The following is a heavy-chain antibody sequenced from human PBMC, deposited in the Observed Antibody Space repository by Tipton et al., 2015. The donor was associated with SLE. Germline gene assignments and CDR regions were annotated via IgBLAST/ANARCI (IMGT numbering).Heavy chain of an antibody. D-gene: IGHD6-19*01. Sequence: TLSLTCTVSGGSISSYYWSWIRQPPGKGLEWIGYIYYSGSTNYNPSLKSRVTISVDTSKNQFSLKLSSVTAADTAVYYCARGVEGYSSDWYYYYYYMDVWGKGTTVTVSS. CDR2: IYYSGST. J-gene: IGHJ6*03. CDR1: GGSISSYY. CDR3: ARGVEGYSSDWYYYYYYMDV. V-gene: IGHV4-59*01.